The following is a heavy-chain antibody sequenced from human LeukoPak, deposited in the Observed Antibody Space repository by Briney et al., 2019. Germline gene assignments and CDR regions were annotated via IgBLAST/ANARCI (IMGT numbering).Heavy chain of an antibody. D-gene: IGHD2-15*01. V-gene: IGHV3-7*03. CDR2: IKLDGSEK. Sequence: PGGSLRLSCVASGFTFSSYWMSWVRQAPGKGLEWVANIKLDGSEKHYVDSVKGRFTISRDNAKKSLYLQMNSLRAEDTAVYYCARVMGGYCSGGSCYFNWFDPWGQGTLVTVSS. J-gene: IGHJ5*02. CDR3: ARVMGGYCSGGSCYFNWFDP. CDR1: GFTFSSYW.